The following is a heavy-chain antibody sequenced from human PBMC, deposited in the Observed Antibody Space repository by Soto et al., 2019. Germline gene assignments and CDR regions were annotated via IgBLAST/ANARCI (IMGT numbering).Heavy chain of an antibody. D-gene: IGHD2-15*01. CDR2: ISAYNGNT. CDR1: GYTFTSYG. J-gene: IGHJ4*02. CDR3: AREYCSGGSCYTRSRDSYFDC. V-gene: IGHV1-18*01. Sequence: ASVKVSCKASGYTFTSYGISCVRQAPGQGLEWMGWISAYNGNTNYAQKLQGRVTMTTDTSTSTAYMELRSLRSDDTAVYYCAREYCSGGSCYTRSRDSYFDCWGQGTLVTVSS.